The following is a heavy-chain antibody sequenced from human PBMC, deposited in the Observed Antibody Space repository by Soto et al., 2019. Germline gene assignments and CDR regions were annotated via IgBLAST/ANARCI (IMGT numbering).Heavy chain of an antibody. D-gene: IGHD2-15*01. CDR2: IIPVFGTT. CDR1: GGTFNTYT. J-gene: IGHJ4*02. V-gene: IGHV1-69*08. CDR3: ARDFKGCISAACYSPSDY. Sequence: QVQLVQSGAEVKKPGSSVKVSCKASGGTFNTYTITWVRQAPGQGLEWMGRIIPVFGTTNYVQKFQGRVTITADTSTSTAYMELSSLRSEDTAIYYCARDFKGCISAACYSPSDYWGQGTLVTVSS.